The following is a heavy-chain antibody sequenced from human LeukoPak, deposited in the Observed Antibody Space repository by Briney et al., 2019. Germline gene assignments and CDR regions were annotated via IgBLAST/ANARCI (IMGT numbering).Heavy chain of an antibody. CDR1: GGSISRSNW. J-gene: IGHJ5*02. CDR2: ILHSGDT. CDR3: ARGLYCSGGSCYSAWFDP. Sequence: PSETLSLTCAVSGGSISRSNWWSWVRQPPGKGPEWIGDILHSGDTNYNASLRSRLTISVDTSKNQFSLKLSSVTAADTAVYYCARGLYCSGGSCYSAWFDPWGQGTLVTVSS. V-gene: IGHV4-4*02. D-gene: IGHD2-15*01.